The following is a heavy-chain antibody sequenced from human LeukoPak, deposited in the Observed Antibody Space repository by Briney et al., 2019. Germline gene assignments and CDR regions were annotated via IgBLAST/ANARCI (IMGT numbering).Heavy chain of an antibody. CDR3: ARDLRYSSGWYLFDY. V-gene: IGHV4-4*07. CDR1: GGSISSYY. D-gene: IGHD6-19*01. Sequence: PSETLSLTCTVSGGSISSYYWSWIRQPAGKGLEWIGRIYTSGSTNYNPSLKSRVTISVDKSKNQFSLKLSSVTAADTAVYYRARDLRYSSGWYLFDYWGQGSLVIVSS. J-gene: IGHJ4*02. CDR2: IYTSGST.